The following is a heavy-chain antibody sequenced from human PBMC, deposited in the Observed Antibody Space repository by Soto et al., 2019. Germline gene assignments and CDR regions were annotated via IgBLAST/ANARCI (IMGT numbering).Heavy chain of an antibody. J-gene: IGHJ4*02. CDR2: IYSGGST. V-gene: IGHV3-53*01. Sequence: PGGSLRLSCAASGFTVSSNYMSWVRQAPGKGLEWVSVIYSGGSTYYADSVKGRFTISRDNSKNTLYLQMNSLRAEDTAVYYCARDRSGYSYGPPGPSYFDYWGQGTLVTVSS. D-gene: IGHD5-18*01. CDR3: ARDRSGYSYGPPGPSYFDY. CDR1: GFTVSSNY.